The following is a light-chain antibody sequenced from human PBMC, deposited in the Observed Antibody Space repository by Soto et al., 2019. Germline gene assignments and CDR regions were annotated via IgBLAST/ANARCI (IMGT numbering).Light chain of an antibody. Sequence: EIVLTQSPGTLSLSPGDRATLCCRASQSVSTNYLAWYQQSLGQAPRLLIYGASSRATGIPDRFSGNGSGTDFTLTISRLEPEDFAVYYCHQYGSTPFTFGPGTKVDIK. J-gene: IGKJ3*01. CDR3: HQYGSTPFT. CDR2: GAS. CDR1: QSVSTNY. V-gene: IGKV3-20*01.